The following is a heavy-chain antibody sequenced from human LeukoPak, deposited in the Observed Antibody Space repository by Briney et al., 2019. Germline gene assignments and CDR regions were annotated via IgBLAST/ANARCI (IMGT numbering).Heavy chain of an antibody. CDR2: TYYRSKRYN. Sequence: SQTLSLTCAISGDSVSSKSAAWNWIRQSPSRGLEWLGRTYYRSKRYNEYAVSLKGRITINPDTSKNQFSLQLNSVAPEDTAVYYCARTTGHFDYWGQGTLVTVSS. CDR3: ARTTGHFDY. J-gene: IGHJ4*02. CDR1: GDSVSSKSAA. D-gene: IGHD2-8*02. V-gene: IGHV6-1*01.